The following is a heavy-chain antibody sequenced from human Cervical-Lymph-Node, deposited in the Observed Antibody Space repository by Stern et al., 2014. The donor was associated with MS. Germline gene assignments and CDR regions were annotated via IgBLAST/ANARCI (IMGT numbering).Heavy chain of an antibody. V-gene: IGHV3-74*03. D-gene: IGHD3-16*01. Sequence: EVQLVESGGDLVQPGGSLRLSCAASGFTFSSYWMQWVRQAPGKGLVWVSHIKRDGSNTTYADSVKGRFTTSRDNAKNTLYLQMDDLRAEDPAVYFCVRDNYGTDYWGQGTLVTVSS. J-gene: IGHJ4*02. CDR3: VRDNYGTDY. CDR1: GFTFSSYW. CDR2: IKRDGSNT.